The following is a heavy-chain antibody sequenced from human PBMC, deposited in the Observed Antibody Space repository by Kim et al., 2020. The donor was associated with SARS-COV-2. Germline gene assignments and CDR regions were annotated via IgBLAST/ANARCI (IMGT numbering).Heavy chain of an antibody. CDR3: ARASMARTDYNFDY. CDR2: IYYSGST. J-gene: IGHJ4*02. D-gene: IGHD3-10*01. V-gene: IGHV4-31*03. CDR1: GGSISSGGYY. Sequence: SETLSLTCTVSGGSISSGGYYWSWIRQHPGKGLEWIGYIYYSGSTYYNPSLKSRVTISVDTSKNQFSLKLSSVTAADTAVYYCARASMARTDYNFDYWGQGTLVTVSS.